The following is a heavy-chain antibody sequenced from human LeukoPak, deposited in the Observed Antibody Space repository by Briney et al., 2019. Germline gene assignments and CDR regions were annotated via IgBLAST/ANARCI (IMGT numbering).Heavy chain of an antibody. CDR3: ARVATFAGSSGSYFAF. V-gene: IGHV1-2*02. J-gene: IGHJ4*02. CDR2: INPNSGGS. Sequence: GASVKVSCKASGYTFTGYYIHWVRQAPGQGLEWMGWINPNSGGSDYAQKLQGRVTMTGDTSTDASIGTVYMELSRLTSDDTAVYYCARVATFAGSSGSYFAFWGQGTLVTVSS. CDR1: GYTFTGYY. D-gene: IGHD1-26*01.